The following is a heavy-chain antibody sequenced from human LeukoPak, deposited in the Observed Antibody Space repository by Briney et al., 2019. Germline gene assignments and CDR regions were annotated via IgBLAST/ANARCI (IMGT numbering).Heavy chain of an antibody. CDR3: ASAKNYGSGSYGPTTFDY. V-gene: IGHV4-39*07. J-gene: IGHJ4*02. D-gene: IGHD3-10*01. CDR1: GGSISSSSYY. CDR2: IYYSGST. Sequence: PSETLSLTCTVSGGSISSSSYYWGWIRQPPGKGLEWIGSIYYSGSTYYNPSLKSRVTMSVDTSKNQFSLKLSSVTAADTAVYYCASAKNYGSGSYGPTTFDYWGQGTLVTVSS.